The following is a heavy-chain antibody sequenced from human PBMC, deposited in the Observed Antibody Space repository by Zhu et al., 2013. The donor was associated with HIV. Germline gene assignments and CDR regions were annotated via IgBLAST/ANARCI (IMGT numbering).Heavy chain of an antibody. Sequence: QVQLVQSGAEVRKPGASVKVSCKASGFSFTGNYIHWVRQAPGQGLEWMGWINPNSGGTNYAQKFQGRVTMTRDTSISTAYMELSRLRSDDTAVYYCARVMSYGPXSDYYYYMDVWGKGATGHRLL. D-gene: IGHD5-18*01. V-gene: IGHV1-2*02. CDR2: INPNSGGT. CDR3: ARVMSYGPXSDYYYYMDV. CDR1: GFSFTGNY. J-gene: IGHJ6*03.